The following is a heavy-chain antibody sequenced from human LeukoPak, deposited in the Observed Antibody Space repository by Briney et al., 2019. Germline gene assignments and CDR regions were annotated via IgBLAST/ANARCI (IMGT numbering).Heavy chain of an antibody. D-gene: IGHD6-19*01. V-gene: IGHV3-7*01. Sequence: GGSLRLSCVASGFTFSRYWMSWVRQAPGKGLEWVANIKQDGSEKYYVGSVRGRFSISRDSAKNSLYLQMNSLRAEDTAVYYCARDRGWDWSSGWYGYYFDYWGQGTLVTVSS. CDR1: GFTFSRYW. J-gene: IGHJ4*02. CDR2: IKQDGSEK. CDR3: ARDRGWDWSSGWYGYYFDY.